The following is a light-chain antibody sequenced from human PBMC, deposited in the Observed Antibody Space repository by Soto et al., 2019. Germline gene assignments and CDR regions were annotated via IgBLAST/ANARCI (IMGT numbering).Light chain of an antibody. J-gene: IGKJ1*01. CDR1: QGISSW. CDR2: DAS. Sequence: DIQMTQSPCPLSASVGDTVPITLRASQGISSWLAWYQQKPGKAPKLLIYDASSLESGVPSRFSGSGSGTEFTLTISSLQPDDFATYYCQQYNSIGNTFGQGTKVDIK. CDR3: QQYNSIGNT. V-gene: IGKV1-5*01.